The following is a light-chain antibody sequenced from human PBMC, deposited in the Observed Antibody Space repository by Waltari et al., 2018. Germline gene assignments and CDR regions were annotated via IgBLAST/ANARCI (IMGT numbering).Light chain of an antibody. Sequence: DIQMTQSPSSLSASVGDRVTITCRASQSISSYLNWYQHKPGKAPKLLSYAASSLQSGVTSRFSGSGSVTDFTLTISSLQPEDFATYYCQQSYSTPPYTFGQGTKLEIK. CDR2: AAS. CDR3: QQSYSTPPYT. J-gene: IGKJ2*01. CDR1: QSISSY. V-gene: IGKV1-39*01.